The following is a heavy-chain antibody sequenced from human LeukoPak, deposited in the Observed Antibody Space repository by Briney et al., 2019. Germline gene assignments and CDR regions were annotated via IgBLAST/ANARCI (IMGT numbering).Heavy chain of an antibody. Sequence: SETLSLTCAVYGGSFSGYYWSWIRQPPGKGLEWIGEINHSGSTNYNPSLKSRVTISVDTSKNQFSLKLSSVTAADTAVYYCARAPTPTYYYGSRPYFDYWGQGTLVTVSS. J-gene: IGHJ4*02. D-gene: IGHD3-22*01. V-gene: IGHV4-34*01. CDR3: ARAPTPTYYYGSRPYFDY. CDR1: GGSFSGYY. CDR2: INHSGST.